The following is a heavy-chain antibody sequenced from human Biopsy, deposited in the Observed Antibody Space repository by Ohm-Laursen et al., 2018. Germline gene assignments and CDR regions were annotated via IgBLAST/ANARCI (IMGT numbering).Heavy chain of an antibody. V-gene: IGHV4-34*01. CDR1: DGPFSGCY. CDR3: ASVAGPRTDYYYSNMDV. CDR2: INPSGGT. J-gene: IGHJ6*02. D-gene: IGHD2-2*01. Sequence: GTLSLTCAVYDGPFSGCYWSWLRQSPGMGLEWIGEINPSGGTNYNPSLAGRVSISLDTSKIHLALKLSSVTAADTAVYYCASVAGPRTDYYYSNMDVWGRGTTVTVSS.